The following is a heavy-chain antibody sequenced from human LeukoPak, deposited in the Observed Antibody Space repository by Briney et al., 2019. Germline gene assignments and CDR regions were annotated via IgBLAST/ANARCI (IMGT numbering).Heavy chain of an antibody. V-gene: IGHV4-59*12. D-gene: IGHD3-3*01. J-gene: IGHJ4*02. CDR3: ARVGSGLNLYYFDY. CDR1: GGSISSYY. Sequence: PSETLSLTCTVSGGSISSYYWSWIRQPPGKGLEWIGYIYYSGSTNYNPSLKSRVAISEDTSGKQFSLRLGSVTAADTAVYFCARVGSGLNLYYFDYWGQGILVTVSS. CDR2: IYYSGST.